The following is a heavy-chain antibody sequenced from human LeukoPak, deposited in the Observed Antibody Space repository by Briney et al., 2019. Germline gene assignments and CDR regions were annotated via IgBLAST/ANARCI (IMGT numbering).Heavy chain of an antibody. CDR3: AKGGYSNSLGYMDV. J-gene: IGHJ6*03. CDR1: GFTFDDYG. Sequence: GGSLRLSCAASGFTFDDYGMHWVRQAPGKGLEWVSGISWNSGSRAYADSVKGRFTISRDNVKNSLYLQMNSLRAEDMALYYCAKGGYSNSLGYMDVWGKGTTVTVSS. V-gene: IGHV3-9*03. CDR2: ISWNSGSR. D-gene: IGHD6-13*01.